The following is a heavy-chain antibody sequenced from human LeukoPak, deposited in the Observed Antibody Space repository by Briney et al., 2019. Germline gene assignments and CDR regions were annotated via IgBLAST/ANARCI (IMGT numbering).Heavy chain of an antibody. CDR2: ISYDGSNK. Sequence: GGSLRLSCAASGFTFSSYWMSWVRQAPSKGLEWVAVISYDGSNKYYADSVKGRFTISRDNSKNTLYLQMNSLRAEDTAVYYCARDSDYGDYVESGMDVWGQGTTVTVSS. V-gene: IGHV3-30-3*01. CDR1: GFTFSSYW. D-gene: IGHD4-17*01. CDR3: ARDSDYGDYVESGMDV. J-gene: IGHJ6*02.